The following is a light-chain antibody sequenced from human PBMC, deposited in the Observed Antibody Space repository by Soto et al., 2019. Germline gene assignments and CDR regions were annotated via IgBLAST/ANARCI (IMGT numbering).Light chain of an antibody. CDR2: GAS. Sequence: EIVLMQSPGTLSLSPGERATLSCRASQTVTKNYLAWYQHKPGQAPRLLIYGASRRATGIPDRFSGSGSGTDVTLTISRLEPEDFAVYSCQQYGSSPMYTFGQGTKLEIK. J-gene: IGKJ2*01. V-gene: IGKV3-20*01. CDR1: QTVTKNY. CDR3: QQYGSSPMYT.